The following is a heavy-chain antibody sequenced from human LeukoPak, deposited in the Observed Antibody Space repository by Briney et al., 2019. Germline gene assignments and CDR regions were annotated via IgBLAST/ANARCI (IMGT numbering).Heavy chain of an antibody. V-gene: IGHV3-7*01. CDR2: IKQDGSEK. D-gene: IGHD6-13*01. J-gene: IGHJ4*02. CDR3: ARLYSSSWYFAFDY. Sequence: GGSLRLSCAASGFTFSSYAMSWVRQAPGKGLEWVANIKQDGSEKYYVDSVKGRFTISRDNAKNSLYLQMNSLRAEDTAVYYCARLYSSSWYFAFDYWGQGTLVTVSS. CDR1: GFTFSSYA.